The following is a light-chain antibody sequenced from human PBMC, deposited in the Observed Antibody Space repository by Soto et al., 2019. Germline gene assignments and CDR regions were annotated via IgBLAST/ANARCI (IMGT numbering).Light chain of an antibody. J-gene: IGLJ3*02. Sequence: QSVLTQPASVSGSPGQSIAISCTGTSNDVGGYNYVSWYQQHPGKAPKVIIFAVSNRPSGVSDRFSGSKASNTASLTISGLQAEDEADYYCCSYTATNTLVFGGGTKLTVL. CDR1: SNDVGGYNY. CDR3: CSYTATNTLV. CDR2: AVS. V-gene: IGLV2-14*01.